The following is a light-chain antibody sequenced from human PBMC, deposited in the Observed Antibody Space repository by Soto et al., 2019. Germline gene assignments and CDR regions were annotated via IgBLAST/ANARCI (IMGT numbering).Light chain of an antibody. CDR3: QQYQYWPPRT. CDR2: DAS. V-gene: IGKV3-15*01. J-gene: IGKJ1*01. Sequence: VMTQSPCTLSVSPGERVTLSCRASQSVDTMLAWYQQKPGQAPRLLISDASTRATGVSARFSGSGSGTDFTLTISSLQSEDFAVYYCQQYQYWPPRTFGQGTKVDIK. CDR1: QSVDTM.